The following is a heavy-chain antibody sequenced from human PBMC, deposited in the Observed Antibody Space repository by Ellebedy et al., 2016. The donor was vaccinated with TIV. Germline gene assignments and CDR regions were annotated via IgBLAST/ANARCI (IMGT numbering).Heavy chain of an antibody. Sequence: SVKVSXXASGGTFSSYAISWVRQAPGQGLEWMGGIIPIFGTANYAQKFQGRVTITADESTSTAYMELSSLRSEDTAVYYCAHHYDILTGSSYDAFDIWGQGTMVTVSS. J-gene: IGHJ3*02. CDR3: AHHYDILTGSSYDAFDI. V-gene: IGHV1-69*13. D-gene: IGHD3-9*01. CDR2: IIPIFGTA. CDR1: GGTFSSYA.